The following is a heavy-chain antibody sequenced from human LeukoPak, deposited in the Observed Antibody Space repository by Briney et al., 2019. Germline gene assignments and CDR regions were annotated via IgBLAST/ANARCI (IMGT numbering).Heavy chain of an antibody. Sequence: GGSLRLSCAASGFSFSSYAIHWVRQAPGKGLEWLSFISSDGSEKYYADSVKGRFTISRDNSKNTLYLQLSSLRVEDTAVYYCAREHGRSGYFDYWGQGTLVSVSS. CDR3: AREHGRSGYFDY. CDR2: ISSDGSEK. V-gene: IGHV3-30*19. D-gene: IGHD3-22*01. CDR1: GFSFSSYA. J-gene: IGHJ4*02.